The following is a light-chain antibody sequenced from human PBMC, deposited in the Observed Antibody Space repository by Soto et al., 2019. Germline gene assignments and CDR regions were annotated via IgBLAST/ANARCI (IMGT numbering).Light chain of an antibody. J-gene: IGLJ1*01. CDR2: DVS. V-gene: IGLV2-14*01. Sequence: QSVLTEPASVSESPGQSITIYCTGTSSDVGAYTYVSWYQQHPGKAPKLMIYDVSNRPSGVSNRFSGSKSGNTAFLIVSGLQAEDEADYYCTSYTSNSTPYVFGGGTKVTVL. CDR3: TSYTSNSTPYV. CDR1: SSDVGAYTY.